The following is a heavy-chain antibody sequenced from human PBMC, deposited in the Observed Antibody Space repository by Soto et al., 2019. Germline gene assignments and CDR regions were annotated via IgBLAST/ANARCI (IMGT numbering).Heavy chain of an antibody. J-gene: IGHJ2*01. CDR1: GFTFSSYA. CDR2: ISGSGGST. Sequence: EVQLLESGGGLVQPGGSLRLSCAASGFTFSSYAMNWVRQAPGKGLEWVSVISGSGGSTYYADAVKGRFTISRDNSKKTLYLQMNSLRAEGTDVYYCAKRTVGWYFDLWGRGTLVTVSS. CDR3: AKRTVGWYFDL. D-gene: IGHD4-17*01. V-gene: IGHV3-23*01.